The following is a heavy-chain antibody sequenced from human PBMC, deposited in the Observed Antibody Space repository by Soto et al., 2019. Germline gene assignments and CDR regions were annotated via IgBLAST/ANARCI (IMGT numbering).Heavy chain of an antibody. CDR2: IYYSGST. CDR3: ARARKYYGSGSYPSPGVFDY. D-gene: IGHD3-10*01. V-gene: IGHV4-30-4*02. Sequence: SETLSLTCTVSGVSISSGDYYWSWIRQPPGKGLEWIGYIYYSGSTYYNPSLKSRVTISVDTSKNQFSLKLSSVTAADTAVYYCARARKYYGSGSYPSPGVFDYWGQGTLVTVSS. J-gene: IGHJ4*02. CDR1: GVSISSGDYY.